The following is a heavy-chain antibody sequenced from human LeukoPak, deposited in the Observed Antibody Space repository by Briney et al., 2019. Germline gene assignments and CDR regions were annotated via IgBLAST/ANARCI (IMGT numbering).Heavy chain of an antibody. CDR3: AKGGVTADYIDY. J-gene: IGHJ4*02. D-gene: IGHD4-23*01. CDR2: ISGSGGST. Sequence: GGSLRLSCAASGFTFSDYAMTWVRQTPGKGLEWVSAISGSGGSTYYADSVKGRFTISRDKSKNTLYLQMNSLRAEDTAVYYCAKGGVTADYIDYWGQGTLVTVSS. V-gene: IGHV3-23*01. CDR1: GFTFSDYA.